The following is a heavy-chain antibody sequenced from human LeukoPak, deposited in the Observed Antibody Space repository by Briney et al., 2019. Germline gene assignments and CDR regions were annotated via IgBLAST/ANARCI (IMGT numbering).Heavy chain of an antibody. CDR1: GFTLSSYG. CDR2: IWYDGSNK. Sequence: GGSLRLSCAASGFTLSSYGMHWVRPAPGKGVECVADIWYDGSNKYYARSVRGRFTISRDNSKNTLYLQINSLRAEDTAVYYCARGGYYDFWSGYYSYYYFDYWGQGTLVTVSS. V-gene: IGHV3-33*01. CDR3: ARGGYYDFWSGYYSYYYFDY. J-gene: IGHJ4*02. D-gene: IGHD3-3*01.